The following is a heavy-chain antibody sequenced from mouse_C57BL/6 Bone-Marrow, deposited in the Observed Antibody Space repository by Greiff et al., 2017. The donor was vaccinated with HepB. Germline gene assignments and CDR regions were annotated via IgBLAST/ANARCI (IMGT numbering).Heavy chain of an antibody. Sequence: QVQLKESGPGLVQPSQSLSITCTVSGFSLTSYGVHWVRQSPGKGLEWLGVIWSGGSTDYNAAFISRLSISKDNSKSQVFFKMNSLQADDTAIYYCATYYGSSYVYWYFDVWGTGTTVTVSS. D-gene: IGHD1-1*01. J-gene: IGHJ1*03. CDR1: GFSLTSYG. V-gene: IGHV2-2*01. CDR3: ATYYGSSYVYWYFDV. CDR2: IWSGGST.